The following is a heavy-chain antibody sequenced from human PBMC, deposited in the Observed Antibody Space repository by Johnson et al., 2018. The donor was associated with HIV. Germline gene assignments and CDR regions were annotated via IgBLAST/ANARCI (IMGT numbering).Heavy chain of an antibody. J-gene: IGHJ3*02. CDR1: GFTFGDFG. D-gene: IGHD3/OR15-3a*01. CDR3: AQADLGLGAFDI. CDR2: INWNGGST. Sequence: VQLVESGGGVVRPGGSLRLSCAASGFTFGDFGMSWVRQAPGKGLEWVSGINWNGGSTGYEDSVKGRFTISRDNAKNSLFLQMNSLKAEDTALYYCAQADLGLGAFDIWGQGTMVTVSS. V-gene: IGHV3-20*04.